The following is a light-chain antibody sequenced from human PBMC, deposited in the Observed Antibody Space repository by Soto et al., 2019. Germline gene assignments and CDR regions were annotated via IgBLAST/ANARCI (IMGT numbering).Light chain of an antibody. J-gene: IGKJ4*01. CDR1: QGIRDF. Sequence: DIQLTQSPSFLSASVGDRVTITCRASQGIRDFLAWFQQKPGEHPKLLIYAASTLQTGVPTRFSGIASGTEFTLIISNLQPADFATYYCQQLTGYPLSFGGGTKGELK. CDR2: AAS. CDR3: QQLTGYPLS. V-gene: IGKV1-9*01.